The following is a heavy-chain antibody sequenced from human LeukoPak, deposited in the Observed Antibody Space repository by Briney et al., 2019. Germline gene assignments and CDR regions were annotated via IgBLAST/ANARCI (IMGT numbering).Heavy chain of an antibody. CDR1: GYTFTSYD. J-gene: IGHJ3*02. CDR2: MNPNSGNT. D-gene: IGHD2-15*01. V-gene: IGHV1-8*01. CDR3: AKDRDCSGDNCWRAFDM. Sequence: ASVKVSCKASGYTFTSYDINWVRQATGQGLEWMGWMNPNSGNTGYAQKFQGRVTMTRNTSISTAYMELSSLRSEDTAVYYCAKDRDCSGDNCWRAFDMWGRGTTVTVSS.